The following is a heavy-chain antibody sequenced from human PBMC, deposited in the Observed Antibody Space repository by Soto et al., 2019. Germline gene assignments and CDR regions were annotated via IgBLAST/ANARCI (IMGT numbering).Heavy chain of an antibody. Sequence: PGESLKISCQASGYSFTSFWIGWVRQMPGKGLEWMGMIYPGDSDTKYSPSFQGQVTISADKSISTAYLQWSSLKASETAMYYCARSPAYFDYWGQGTTVTVSS. V-gene: IGHV5-51*01. D-gene: IGHD2-2*01. CDR1: GYSFTSFW. CDR3: ARSPAYFDY. CDR2: IYPGDSDT. J-gene: IGHJ4*02.